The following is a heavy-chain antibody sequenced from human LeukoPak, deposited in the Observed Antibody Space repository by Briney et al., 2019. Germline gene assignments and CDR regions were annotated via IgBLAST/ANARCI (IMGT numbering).Heavy chain of an antibody. CDR2: VWYDGSNK. CDR1: GFTFSSYG. J-gene: IGHJ4*02. Sequence: GGSLRLSCAASGFTFSSYGMHWVRQAPGKGLEWVAVVWYDGSNKYYADSVKGRFTISRDNSKNTLYLQMNSLRAEDTAVYFCAKLSGYVDYWGQGTLVTVSS. V-gene: IGHV3-33*06. D-gene: IGHD3-22*01. CDR3: AKLSGYVDY.